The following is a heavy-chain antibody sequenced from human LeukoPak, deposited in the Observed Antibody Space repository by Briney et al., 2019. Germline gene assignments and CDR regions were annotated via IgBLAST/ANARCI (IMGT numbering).Heavy chain of an antibody. V-gene: IGHV3-23*01. Sequence: QPGGSLRLSCAASGFTFSSYAMSWVRQAPGKGLEWVSAISGGGGDTYYADSVKGRFTISRDNSKNTLYLQMNSLRAEDTAVYYCAKDKGRHYFYDTSAYKEAFDIWGQGTMVTVSS. CDR1: GFTFSSYA. CDR2: ISGGGGDT. J-gene: IGHJ3*02. D-gene: IGHD3-22*01. CDR3: AKDKGRHYFYDTSAYKEAFDI.